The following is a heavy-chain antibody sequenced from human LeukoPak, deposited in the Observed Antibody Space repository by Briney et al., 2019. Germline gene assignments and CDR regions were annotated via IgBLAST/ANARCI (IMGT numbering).Heavy chain of an antibody. CDR1: GGSISSSSYS. CDR3: ASHPPGYSSGWYVGYYYYGMDV. CDR2: IYYSGST. V-gene: IGHV4-39*01. Sequence: PSETLSLTCTVSGGSISSSSYSWGWIRQPPGKGLEWIGSIYYSGSTYYNPSLKSRATISVDTSKNQFSLKLSSVTAADTAVYYCASHPPGYSSGWYVGYYYYGMDVWGQGTTVTVSS. D-gene: IGHD6-19*01. J-gene: IGHJ6*02.